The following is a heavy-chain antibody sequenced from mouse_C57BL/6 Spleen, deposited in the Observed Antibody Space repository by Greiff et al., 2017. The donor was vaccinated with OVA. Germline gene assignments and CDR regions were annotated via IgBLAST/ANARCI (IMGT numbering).Heavy chain of an antibody. CDR3: AREGDYYGSSPD. Sequence: EVQLQQSGPELVKPGASVKISCKASGYTFTDYYMNWVKQSHGKSLEWIGDINPNNGGTSYNQKFKGKATLTVDKSSSTAYMELRSLTSEDSAVYYCAREGDYYGSSPDWGTGTTVTVSS. D-gene: IGHD1-1*01. V-gene: IGHV1-26*01. CDR1: GYTFTDYY. J-gene: IGHJ1*03. CDR2: INPNNGGT.